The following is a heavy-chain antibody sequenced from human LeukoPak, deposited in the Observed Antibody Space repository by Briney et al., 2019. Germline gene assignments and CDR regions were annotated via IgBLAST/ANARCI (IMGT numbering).Heavy chain of an antibody. V-gene: IGHV3-7*01. D-gene: IGHD3-10*01. CDR2: INTDGSTT. CDR3: ARNRGGQQFDC. CDR1: GFTFSDYW. Sequence: GGSLRLSCAASGFTFSDYWIDWVRQAPGQGLEWVANINTDGSTTNYVESVRGRFTISRDNTRNSLSLQINNLRDEDTAVYYCARNRGGQQFDCWGQGTLLTVSS. J-gene: IGHJ4*02.